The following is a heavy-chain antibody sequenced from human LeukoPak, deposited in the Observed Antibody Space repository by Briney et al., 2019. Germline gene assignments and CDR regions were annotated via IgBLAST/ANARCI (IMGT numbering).Heavy chain of an antibody. CDR3: ARIGMEHFYDL. CDR2: IKGNGDKT. V-gene: IGHV3-64*02. D-gene: IGHD2/OR15-2a*01. CDR1: GFTFSGFS. Sequence: GGSLRLSCAASGFTFSGFSMHWIRQAPGRGLEYVSSIKGNGDKTFYTDSVRGRFTIFRDNSKNTLFLQMGSLRGEDTALYFCARIGMEHFYDLWGQGTLVTVS. J-gene: IGHJ4*02.